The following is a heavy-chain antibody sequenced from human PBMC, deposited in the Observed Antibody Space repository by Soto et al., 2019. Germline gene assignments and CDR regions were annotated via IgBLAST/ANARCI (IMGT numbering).Heavy chain of an antibody. V-gene: IGHV4-34*01. D-gene: IGHD6-13*01. CDR2: INHSGST. CDR3: AGTWLLGGMDV. J-gene: IGHJ6*02. Sequence: PSETLSLTCAVYGGSFSGYYWSWIRQPPGKGLEWIGEINHSGSTNYNPSLKSRVTISVDASKNQFSLKLSSVTAADTAVYYCAGTWLLGGMDVWGQGTTVTVS. CDR1: GGSFSGYY.